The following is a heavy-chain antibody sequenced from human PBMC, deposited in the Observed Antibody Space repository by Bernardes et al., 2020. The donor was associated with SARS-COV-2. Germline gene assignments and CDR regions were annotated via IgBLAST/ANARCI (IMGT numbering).Heavy chain of an antibody. CDR3: AKYQLASSYFYYYYMDV. D-gene: IGHD1-1*01. CDR2: LSANGGST. CDR1: GFTFSNYG. Sequence: GGSLRLSCAASGFTFSNYGMNWVRQAPGKGLEWVSGLSANGGSTNPADSVKGRFTISRDNSKNTLFLQMNSLRAEDTAVYYCAKYQLASSYFYYYYMDVWGKGTTVTVSS. J-gene: IGHJ6*03. V-gene: IGHV3-23*01.